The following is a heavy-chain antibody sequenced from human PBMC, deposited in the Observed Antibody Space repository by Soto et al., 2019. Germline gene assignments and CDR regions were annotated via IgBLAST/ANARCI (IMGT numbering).Heavy chain of an antibody. J-gene: IGHJ4*02. CDR2: INAGNGNT. Sequence: QFQLVQSGAESKKPGASVKVSCKASGYTFTSYAMHWVRQAPGHRLEWMGWINAGNGNTKYSQKFQGRVTITRDTSASTAHMELSSLRSENTAVDYCARSIVGVHALVCWGKATLVTVPS. CDR3: ARSIVGVHALVC. D-gene: IGHD2-21*01. V-gene: IGHV1-3*01. CDR1: GYTFTSYA.